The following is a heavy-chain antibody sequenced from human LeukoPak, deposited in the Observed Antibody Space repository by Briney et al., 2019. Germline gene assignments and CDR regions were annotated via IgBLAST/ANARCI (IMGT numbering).Heavy chain of an antibody. CDR2: ISAYNGNT. V-gene: IGHV1-18*01. J-gene: IGHJ4*02. CDR1: GYTFTSYA. D-gene: IGHD3-9*01. CDR3: ARDLTSDGIIDWYTFDY. Sequence: ASVKVSCKVSGYTFTSYAISWVRQAPGQGLEGMGWISAYNGNTSYAQNLPGRVTMTADTSTSTAYMELRSLRSDDTAVYYCARDLTSDGIIDWYTFDYWGQGTLVTVSS.